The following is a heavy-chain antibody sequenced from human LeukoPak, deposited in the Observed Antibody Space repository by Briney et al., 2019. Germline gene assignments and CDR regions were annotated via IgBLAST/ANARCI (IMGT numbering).Heavy chain of an antibody. V-gene: IGHV3-11*01. CDR2: ISSSGSTI. Sequence: KPGGSLRLSCAASGFRFSDYYMSWIRQAPGKGLEWVSYISSSGSTIKYADSVKGRFTISRDNANNSLYLQMNSLRAEDTAVYYCAGVEFGSRYYYYVDVWGKGTTVTVSS. J-gene: IGHJ6*03. CDR3: AGVEFGSRYYYYVDV. CDR1: GFRFSDYY. D-gene: IGHD1-1*01.